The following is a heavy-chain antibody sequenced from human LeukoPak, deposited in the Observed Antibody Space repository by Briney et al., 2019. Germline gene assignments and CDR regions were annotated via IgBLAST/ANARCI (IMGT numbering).Heavy chain of an antibody. CDR2: IYYSGST. V-gene: IGHV4-39*07. J-gene: IGHJ4*02. CDR1: GGSISSSSYY. D-gene: IGHD1-26*01. CDR3: ARDSGSYSAPVFDY. Sequence: SETLSLTCTVSGGSISSSSYYRGWIRQPPGKGLEWIGSIYYSGSTYYNPSLKSRVTISVDTSKNQFSLQLTSVTAADTAVYYCARDSGSYSAPVFDYWGQGTLVTVSS.